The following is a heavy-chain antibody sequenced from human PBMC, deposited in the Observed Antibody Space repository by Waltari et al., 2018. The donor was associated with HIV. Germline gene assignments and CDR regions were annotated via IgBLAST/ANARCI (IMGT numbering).Heavy chain of an antibody. D-gene: IGHD4-4*01. CDR1: GGSMTSSSSS. CDR3: ARSFSGYSNYFDP. V-gene: IGHV4-39*01. CDR2: MSYSGST. J-gene: IGHJ5*02. Sequence: QLQLQESGPGLVKSSETLSLTCTVSGGSMTSSSSSWGWLRQPPGKGLEWIGSMSYSGSTYNNASLRSRLTISVDTSKNQFSLKLTSVTAADTAMYYCARSFSGYSNYFDPWGQGTLVTVSS.